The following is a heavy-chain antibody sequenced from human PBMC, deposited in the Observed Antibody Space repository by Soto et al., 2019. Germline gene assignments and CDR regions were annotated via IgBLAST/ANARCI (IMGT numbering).Heavy chain of an antibody. J-gene: IGHJ6*02. D-gene: IGHD2-8*01. Sequence: PGGSLRLSCAASGFTFNSYAMHWVRQAPGKGLEWVAVISYGGGDKYYADSVKGRFTISRDNSKNTLYLQMNSHRADDTAVYYSERDRLFDTNNYYYNAGMDVWGQGTPVTVYS. CDR2: ISYGGGDK. CDR3: ERDRLFDTNNYYYNAGMDV. CDR1: GFTFNSYA. V-gene: IGHV3-30-3*01.